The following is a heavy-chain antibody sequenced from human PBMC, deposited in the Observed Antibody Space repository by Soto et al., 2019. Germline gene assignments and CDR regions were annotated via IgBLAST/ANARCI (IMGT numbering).Heavy chain of an antibody. J-gene: IGHJ4*02. CDR2: IIPVFGTT. CDR3: SISNSYGRGDF. D-gene: IGHD4-17*01. V-gene: IGHV1-69*01. Sequence: QVQLVQSGAEVKKPGSSVRVSCKASGGTLNSYTISWVRQSPGQCLEWMGGIIPVFGTTDYAQKFQGIVTITSDQSTGTAYLDLFSLRSEDTAIYYCSISNSYGRGDFWGQGTLVTVSS. CDR1: GGTLNSYT.